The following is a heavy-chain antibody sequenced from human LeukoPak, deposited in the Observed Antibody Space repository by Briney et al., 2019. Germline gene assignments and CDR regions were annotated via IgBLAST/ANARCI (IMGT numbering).Heavy chain of an antibody. CDR1: GFTFSSYA. CDR3: AKSPPNFWSGYDTYFDS. J-gene: IGHJ4*02. V-gene: IGHV3-23*01. Sequence: PGGSLRLSCAASGFTFSSYAMSWVRQAPGKGLEWVSAISGSGGSTYYADSVKGRFTISRDNSKNTLYLQMNSLRAEDTAVYYCAKSPPNFWSGYDTYFDSWGKETLVTVSS. CDR2: ISGSGGST. D-gene: IGHD3-3*01.